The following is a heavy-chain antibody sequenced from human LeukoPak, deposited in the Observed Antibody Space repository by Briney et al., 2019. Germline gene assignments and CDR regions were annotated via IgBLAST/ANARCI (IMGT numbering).Heavy chain of an antibody. CDR1: GFTFSSYG. J-gene: IGHJ4*02. D-gene: IGHD3-10*01. CDR3: VKPYYYSSGSLS. V-gene: IGHV3-30*12. Sequence: PGGSLRLSCAASGFTFSSYGMHWVRQAPGKGLEWVAVISYDGSNKFYADSVRGRFTLSRDNSKSTLYLQMNSLRADDTAVYYCVKPYYYSSGSLSWGQGTLVTVSS. CDR2: ISYDGSNK.